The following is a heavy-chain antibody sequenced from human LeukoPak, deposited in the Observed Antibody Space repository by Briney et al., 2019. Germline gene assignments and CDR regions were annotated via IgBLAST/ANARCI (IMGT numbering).Heavy chain of an antibody. CDR3: VRHPGSYNVLTGYSYYFDY. V-gene: IGHV3-74*01. Sequence: PGGSLRLSCGASGFTFSRYWMHWVRQAPGKGLVWVSRINSDGSSTSYADSVKGRFTISRDNAKNTLYLQMNSLRAEDTAVYFCVRHPGSYNVLTGYSYYFDYWGQGTLVTVSS. D-gene: IGHD3-9*01. CDR2: INSDGSST. J-gene: IGHJ4*02. CDR1: GFTFSRYW.